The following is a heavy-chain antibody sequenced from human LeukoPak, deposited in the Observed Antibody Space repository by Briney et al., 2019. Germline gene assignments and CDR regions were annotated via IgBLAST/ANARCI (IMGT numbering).Heavy chain of an antibody. Sequence: GSLRLSCAASGFMFSSYWMTWVRQAPGKGLEWVANIKEDGSEKYYVDSVKGRFTISRDNAKNSLYLQMNSLGAEDTAVYYCARALGGTYYYWGQGTLVTVSS. D-gene: IGHD1-26*01. J-gene: IGHJ4*02. CDR1: GFMFSSYW. CDR2: IKEDGSEK. CDR3: ARALGGTYYY. V-gene: IGHV3-7*01.